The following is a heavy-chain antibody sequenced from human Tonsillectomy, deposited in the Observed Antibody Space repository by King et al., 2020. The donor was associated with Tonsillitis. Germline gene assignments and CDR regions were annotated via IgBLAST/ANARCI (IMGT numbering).Heavy chain of an antibody. Sequence: VQLVESGGGLVQPGGSLRLSCAASEFTFSNYWMHWVRQVPGKGLVWVSRIKFDGTYTNYADSVKGRFTISRDNAKDTLYLQMNSLRAEDTAVYFCVRDLSWFFDLWGRGTLVTVSS. CDR1: EFTFSNYW. J-gene: IGHJ2*01. CDR3: VRDLSWFFDL. CDR2: IKFDGTYT. V-gene: IGHV3-74*01.